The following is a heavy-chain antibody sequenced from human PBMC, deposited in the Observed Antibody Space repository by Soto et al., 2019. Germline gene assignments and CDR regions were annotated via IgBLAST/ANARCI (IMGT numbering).Heavy chain of an antibody. D-gene: IGHD1-1*01. J-gene: IGHJ4*02. CDR3: AKDGVRDGYNNWDY. V-gene: IGHV3-23*01. CDR1: GFTFSSYA. CDR2: ISGSGGST. Sequence: GGSLRLSCAASGFTFSSYAMSWVRQAPGKGLEWVSAISGSGGSTYYADSVKGRFTISRDNSKNTLYLQMNSLRAEDTAVYYCAKDGVRDGYNNWDYWGQGTLVTVSS.